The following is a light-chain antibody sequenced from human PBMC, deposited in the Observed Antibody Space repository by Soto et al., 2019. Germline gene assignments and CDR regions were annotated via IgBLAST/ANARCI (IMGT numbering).Light chain of an antibody. CDR1: SSDVGGYYY. CDR2: EVS. J-gene: IGLJ1*01. V-gene: IGLV2-8*01. Sequence: QSALTQPPSASGSPGQSVTISCTGTSSDVGGYYYVSWYQHHPGKAPKLMIYEVSKRPSGVPDRVSGSTSGNTAYLTVSGLQAEDEADYYCSSYAGSNIYVFGTGTKFTVL. CDR3: SSYAGSNIYV.